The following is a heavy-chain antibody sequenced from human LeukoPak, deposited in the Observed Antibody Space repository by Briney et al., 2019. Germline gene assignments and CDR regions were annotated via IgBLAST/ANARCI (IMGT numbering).Heavy chain of an antibody. Sequence: GGSLRLSCAASGFTFSNYWMTWVRQAPGKGLEWVAHIKEDGSENYYEDSVKGRFTISRDNAKNSLFLQMNSLRPEDTAVYYCARVPADYVWGSYRYTFGFDYWGQGTLVTVSS. J-gene: IGHJ4*02. CDR3: ARVPADYVWGSYRYTFGFDY. CDR1: GFTFSNYW. D-gene: IGHD3-16*02. CDR2: IKEDGSEN. V-gene: IGHV3-7*01.